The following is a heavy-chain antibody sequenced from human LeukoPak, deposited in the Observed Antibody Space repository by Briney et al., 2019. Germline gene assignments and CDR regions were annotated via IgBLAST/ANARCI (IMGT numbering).Heavy chain of an antibody. Sequence: RASVKVSCKASGYIFTDYYMHWVRQAPGQELGWMGRIDPNSGGTNYAQNFQGRVTMTRDTSRGTAYMELNSLRSEDTAVYYCARGAISGVTTRGYGMDVWGQGTTVTVSS. V-gene: IGHV1/OR15-1*04. CDR1: GYIFTDYY. CDR2: IDPNSGGT. D-gene: IGHD3-3*01. J-gene: IGHJ6*02. CDR3: ARGAISGVTTRGYGMDV.